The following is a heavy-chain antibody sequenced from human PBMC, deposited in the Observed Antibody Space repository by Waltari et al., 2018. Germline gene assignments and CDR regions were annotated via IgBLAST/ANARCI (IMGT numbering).Heavy chain of an antibody. J-gene: IGHJ6*03. V-gene: IGHV4-30-4*08. CDR3: ARDVVAAPNYMDV. CDR2: IYYSGNT. Sequence: QVQLQQSGPGLVKPSQTLSLTCPVSGGSTSSRDYYWSWIRQPPGKGLEWIGYIYYSGNTYYNPALGSRVSISIDTSKNQFSLRLTSVTPADTAVYFCARDVVAAPNYMDVWGKGTTVTVSS. CDR1: GGSTSSRDYY. D-gene: IGHD2-15*01.